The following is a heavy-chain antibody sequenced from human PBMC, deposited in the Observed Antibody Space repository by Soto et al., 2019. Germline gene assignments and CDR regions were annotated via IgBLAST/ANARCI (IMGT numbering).Heavy chain of an antibody. CDR1: GGSISSYY. CDR2: IYYSGST. D-gene: IGHD3-10*01. CDR3: ARGGLWFGELLYIDY. J-gene: IGHJ4*02. Sequence: SETLSLTCTVSGGSISSYYWSWIRQPPGKGLEWIGYIYYSGSTNYNPSLKSRVTISVDTSKNQFSLKLSSVTAADTAVYYCARGGLWFGELLYIDYWGQGTLVTVSS. V-gene: IGHV4-59*01.